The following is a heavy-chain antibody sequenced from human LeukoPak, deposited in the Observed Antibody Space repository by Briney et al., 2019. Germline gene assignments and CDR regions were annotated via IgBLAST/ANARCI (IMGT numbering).Heavy chain of an antibody. J-gene: IGHJ5*02. Sequence: SETLSLTCTVSGGSIRSSDYYWGWIRQPPGKGLEWIGYIYYSGSNSYSPSLKSRVIISVGTSKHQFFLNLSSVTAADTAVYYCARDNPQDCRSSSCYFDAWGQGTLVTVSS. CDR1: GGSIRSSDYY. CDR3: ARDNPQDCRSSSCYFDA. CDR2: IYYSGSN. V-gene: IGHV4-30-4*08. D-gene: IGHD2-2*01.